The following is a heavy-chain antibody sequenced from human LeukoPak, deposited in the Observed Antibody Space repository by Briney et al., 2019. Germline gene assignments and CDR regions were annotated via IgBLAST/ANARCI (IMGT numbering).Heavy chain of an antibody. J-gene: IGHJ5*02. CDR2: ISSSSSTI. D-gene: IGHD2-21*01. CDR1: RFTFSSYS. Sequence: GGSLRLSCAASRFTFSSYSMNWVRQATGKGLEWVSYISSSSSTIYYADSVKGRFTISRDNAKNSLYLQMNSLRAEDTAVYYCARDWGICSSGAFDPWGQGTLVTVSS. V-gene: IGHV3-48*04. CDR3: ARDWGICSSGAFDP.